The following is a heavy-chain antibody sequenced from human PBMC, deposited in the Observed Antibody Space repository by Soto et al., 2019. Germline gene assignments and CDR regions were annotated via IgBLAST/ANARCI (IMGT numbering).Heavy chain of an antibody. J-gene: IGHJ4*02. D-gene: IGHD5-12*01. V-gene: IGHV3-7*01. CDR1: GFTFSSYW. Sequence: GGSLRLSCAASGFTFSSYWMSWVRQAPGKGLEWVANIKQDGSEKYYVDSVKGRFTISRDNAKNSLYLQMNSLRAEDTAVYYCASSPWLRWSFDYWGQGTLVTVPQ. CDR3: ASSPWLRWSFDY. CDR2: IKQDGSEK.